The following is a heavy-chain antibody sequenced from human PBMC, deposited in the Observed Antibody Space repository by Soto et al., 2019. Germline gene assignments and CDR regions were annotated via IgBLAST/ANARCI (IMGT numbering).Heavy chain of an antibody. D-gene: IGHD2-15*01. V-gene: IGHV3-64*01. CDR2: ISSNGGST. Sequence: GGSLRLSCAASGFTFSSYAMHWVRQAPGKGLEYVSAISSNGGSTYYANSVKGRFTISRDNSKNTLYLQMGSLRAEDMAVYYCARNIYDNYGMDVWGQGTTVTVSS. CDR3: ARNIYDNYGMDV. CDR1: GFTFSSYA. J-gene: IGHJ6*02.